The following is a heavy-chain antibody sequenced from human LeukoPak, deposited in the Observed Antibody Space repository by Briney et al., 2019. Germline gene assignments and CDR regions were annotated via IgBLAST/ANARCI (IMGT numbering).Heavy chain of an antibody. J-gene: IGHJ5*02. Sequence: PSQTLTLTCTVSGGSISSDDSYWSWIRQPPGKGLEWIGEINHSGSTNYNPSLKSRVTISVDTSKNQFSLKLSSVTAADTAVYYCARHGVTYNWFDPWGQGTLVTVSS. CDR1: GGSISSDDSY. CDR3: ARHGVTYNWFDP. D-gene: IGHD4-11*01. CDR2: INHSGST. V-gene: IGHV4-30-4*08.